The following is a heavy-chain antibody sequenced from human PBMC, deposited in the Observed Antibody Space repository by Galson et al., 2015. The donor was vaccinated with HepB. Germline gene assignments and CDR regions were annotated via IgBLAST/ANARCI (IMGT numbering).Heavy chain of an antibody. Sequence: SQPLSLTCTVSGVSLTTTSSSSGWLRQPPGKGLEWFGSIFYTGSTYYNPSLKSRVTISADTSKNQFSLRLTSVIAADTAVYYWARLGSGSYSPDYGGQGILVTVSS. J-gene: IGHJ4*02. D-gene: IGHD3-10*01. CDR1: GVSLTTTSSS. CDR3: ARLGSGSYSPDY. V-gene: IGHV4-39*01. CDR2: IFYTGST.